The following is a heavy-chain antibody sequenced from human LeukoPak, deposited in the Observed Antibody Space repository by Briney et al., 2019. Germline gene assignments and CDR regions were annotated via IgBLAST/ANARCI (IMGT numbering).Heavy chain of an antibody. Sequence: GASVKVSCKASGYTFTSYYMHWVRQAPGQGLEWMGWINPNSGGTNYAQKFQGRVTMTRNTSLSTAYMELSSLRSEDTAVYYCARDYYDSSGYYPDYWGQGTLVTVSS. CDR1: GYTFTSYY. V-gene: IGHV1-2*02. J-gene: IGHJ4*02. CDR2: INPNSGGT. CDR3: ARDYYDSSGYYPDY. D-gene: IGHD3-22*01.